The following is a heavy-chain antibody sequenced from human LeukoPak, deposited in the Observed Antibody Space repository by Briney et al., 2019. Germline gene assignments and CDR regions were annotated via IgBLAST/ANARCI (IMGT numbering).Heavy chain of an antibody. CDR3: ARGDSSSWFLYYYCMDV. CDR1: GYTFTSYA. J-gene: IGHJ6*03. Sequence: ASVKVSCKASGYTFTSYAMNWVRQAPGQGLEWMGWINTNTGNPTYAQGFTGRFVFSLDTSVSTAYLQISSLKAEDTAVYYCARGDSSSWFLYYYCMDVWGKGTTVTVSS. D-gene: IGHD6-13*01. V-gene: IGHV7-4-1*02. CDR2: INTNTGNP.